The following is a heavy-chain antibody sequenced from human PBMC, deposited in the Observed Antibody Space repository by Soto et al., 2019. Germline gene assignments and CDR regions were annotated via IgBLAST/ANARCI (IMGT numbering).Heavy chain of an antibody. CDR3: ATAAAGTDFDP. Sequence: SETLSLTCTVSGDSISSNTYFWGWTRQPPGKGLEWIGSIYNTGSTYYNPSRKSRVTISVDTSKNQFSLKLNSVTATDTAVYYCATAAAGTDFDPRGHGPLVTVS. CDR1: GDSISSNTYF. J-gene: IGHJ5*02. CDR2: IYNTGST. V-gene: IGHV4-39*01. D-gene: IGHD6-13*01.